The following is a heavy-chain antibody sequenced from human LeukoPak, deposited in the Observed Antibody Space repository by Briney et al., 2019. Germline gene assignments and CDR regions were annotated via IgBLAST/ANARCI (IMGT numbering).Heavy chain of an antibody. CDR1: GFTFSSYG. J-gene: IGHJ4*02. CDR2: ISYDGSNK. Sequence: PGRSLRLSCAASGFTFSSYGMHWVRQAPGKGLEWVAVISYDGSNKYYADSVKGRFTISRDNSKNTLYLQMNSLRAEDTAVYYCAKMAYSYGYYVYYETDYWGQGTLVTVSS. V-gene: IGHV3-30*18. CDR3: AKMAYSYGYYVYYETDY. D-gene: IGHD5-18*01.